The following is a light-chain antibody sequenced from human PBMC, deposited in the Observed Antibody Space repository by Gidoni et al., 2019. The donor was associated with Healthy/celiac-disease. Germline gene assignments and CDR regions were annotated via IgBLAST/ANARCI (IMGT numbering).Light chain of an antibody. CDR2: DVS. CDR1: SSDVGGYNS. Sequence: QSALTQPASVSGSPGESITISCTGTSSDVGGYNSVSWYQQHPCKAPQLMIYDVSNRPSGVSNRFSGSKSGNTVSLTISGLQAEDEADYYCSSYTSSSTLFVFGGGTKLTVL. V-gene: IGLV2-14*03. J-gene: IGLJ3*02. CDR3: SSYTSSSTLFV.